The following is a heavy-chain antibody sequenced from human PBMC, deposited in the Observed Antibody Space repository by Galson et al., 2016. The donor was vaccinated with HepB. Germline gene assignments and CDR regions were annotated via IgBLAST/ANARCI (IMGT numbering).Heavy chain of an antibody. V-gene: IGHV3-33*01. CDR1: GFIFSDYG. CDR2: IWYDGSNK. J-gene: IGHJ4*01. Sequence: SLRLSCAASGFIFSDYGMHWVRQAPGKGLEWVAVIWYDGSNKYYADSVKGRFTISRDNSNNTLDLQVNILKVEETAVYYCVRDKEGGYGFDYWGQGILVTVSS. CDR3: VRDKEGGYGFDY. D-gene: IGHD5-12*01.